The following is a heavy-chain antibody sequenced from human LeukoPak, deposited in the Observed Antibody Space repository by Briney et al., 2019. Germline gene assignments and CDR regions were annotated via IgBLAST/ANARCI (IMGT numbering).Heavy chain of an antibody. Sequence: ASVKVSCKASGYTFTGYYMHWVRQAPGQGLEWMGWINPNSGGTNYAQKFQGRVTTTRDTSISTAYMELSRLRSDDTAVYYCARVEIVQDSSSWYVPLGRQIAVAGGIDYWGQGTLVTVSS. CDR2: INPNSGGT. J-gene: IGHJ4*02. V-gene: IGHV1-2*02. D-gene: IGHD6-13*01. CDR1: GYTFTGYY. CDR3: ARVEIVQDSSSWYVPLGRQIAVAGGIDY.